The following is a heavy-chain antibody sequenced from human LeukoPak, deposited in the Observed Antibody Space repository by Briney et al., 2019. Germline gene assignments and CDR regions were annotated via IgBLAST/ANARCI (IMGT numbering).Heavy chain of an antibody. CDR2: SYYTGSS. Sequence: PSETLSLTCTVSGGSISTYFWSWIRQPPGKGLEWIGYSYYTGSSNYNPSLKSRVTISVDTSKNQFSLKLTSVTAADTAVYYCARGGYYSYYYLDVWGKGTTVTVSS. CDR1: GGSISTYF. J-gene: IGHJ6*03. V-gene: IGHV4-59*01. CDR3: ARGGYYSYYYLDV.